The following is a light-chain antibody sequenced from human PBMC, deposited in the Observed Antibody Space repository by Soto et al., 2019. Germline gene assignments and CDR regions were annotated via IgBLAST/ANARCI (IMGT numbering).Light chain of an antibody. J-gene: IGKJ1*01. CDR2: DAS. CDR1: QSISSW. V-gene: IGKV1-5*01. CDR3: QQYNSYPWT. Sequence: DIQMTQSKYSLSASVGDRVTITCRSSQSISSWLAWYQQRPGQAPKLLIYDASSLESGVPSTFSGSASGTEFTLTISSLQPDDFATYYCQQYNSYPWTFGQGTKVDVK.